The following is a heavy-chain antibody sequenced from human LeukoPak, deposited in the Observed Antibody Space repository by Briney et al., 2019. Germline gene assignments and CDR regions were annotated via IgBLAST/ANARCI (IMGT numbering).Heavy chain of an antibody. CDR3: ATQIKYFSSPYIPCDH. CDR1: GDSISTSSYF. J-gene: IGHJ4*02. D-gene: IGHD6-6*01. V-gene: IGHV4-39*01. CDR2: IFYNGNT. Sequence: PSETLSLTCTVSGDSISTSSYFWGWIRQPPGKGLEWIGSIFYNGNTYDNPSLKSRVTISVDSSKNQFSLKMNFVTAADTALYYCATQIKYFSSPYIPCDHWGQGSRVTVSS.